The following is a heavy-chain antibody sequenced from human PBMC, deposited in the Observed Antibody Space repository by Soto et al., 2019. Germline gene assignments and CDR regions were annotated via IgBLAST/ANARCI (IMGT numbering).Heavy chain of an antibody. D-gene: IGHD6-19*01. V-gene: IGHV3-11*01. Sequence: QVQLVESGGGLVKPGGSLRLSCAASGFTFSDYYMSWIRQAAGKGLAWVSYISSSGTTIYYADSVKGRFTISRDNAKNALYLQMNSLRAEDTAVYYCARVSSSGWRHAEYFQHWGHGTLVTVSS. J-gene: IGHJ1*01. CDR2: ISSSGTTI. CDR1: GFTFSDYY. CDR3: ARVSSSGWRHAEYFQH.